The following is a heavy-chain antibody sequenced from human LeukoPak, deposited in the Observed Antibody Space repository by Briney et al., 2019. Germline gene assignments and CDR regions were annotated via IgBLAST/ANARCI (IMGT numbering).Heavy chain of an antibody. J-gene: IGHJ4*02. V-gene: IGHV4-59*08. D-gene: IGHD4-17*01. CDR3: ARKDYADYFDY. CDR2: IYYSGST. CDR1: GGSISSYY. Sequence: SETLSLTCTVSGGSISSYYWSWIRQPPGKGLEWIAYIYYSGSTNYNPSLKSRVTISVDTSKNQFSLKLSSVTAADTAVYYCARKDYADYFDYWGQGTLVTVSS.